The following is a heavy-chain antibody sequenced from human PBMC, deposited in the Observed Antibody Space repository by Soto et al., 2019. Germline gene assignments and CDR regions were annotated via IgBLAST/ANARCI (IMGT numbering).Heavy chain of an antibody. Sequence: QVQLVQSGAEVKKPGSSVKVSCKTSGVSFNNNGIGWVRQAPGHGLERMGGVSPPFRASNYARKFQGRISITADASTGTVNMELSSLTSEDTAQYYCARVLYYGSGSYSPYGMDVWGQGTTVTVPS. CDR1: GVSFNNNG. J-gene: IGHJ6*02. V-gene: IGHV1-69*01. D-gene: IGHD3-10*01. CDR3: ARVLYYGSGSYSPYGMDV. CDR2: VSPPFRAS.